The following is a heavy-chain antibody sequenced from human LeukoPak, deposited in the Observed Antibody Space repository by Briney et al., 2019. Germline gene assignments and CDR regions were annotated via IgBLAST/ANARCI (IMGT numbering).Heavy chain of an antibody. J-gene: IGHJ4*02. V-gene: IGHV3-33*01. CDR3: ARRGRRDSSNPSPHHFDY. D-gene: IGHD3-16*01. CDR2: IWYDGSNK. Sequence: GGSLRLSCAASGFTFSSYGMHWVRQAPGKGLEWVAVIWYDGSNKYYADSVKGRFTISRDNSKNTLYLQMNSLRAEDTAVYYCARRGRRDSSNPSPHHFDYWGQGTLVTVSS. CDR1: GFTFSSYG.